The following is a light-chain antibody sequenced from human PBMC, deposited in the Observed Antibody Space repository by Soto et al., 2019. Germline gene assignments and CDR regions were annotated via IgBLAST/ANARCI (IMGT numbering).Light chain of an antibody. CDR2: EVS. Sequence: QSVLAQPASVSGSPGQSITISCTGTSSDVGAYDFVSWYQQHPDKAPKLMIFEVSNRPSGVSDRFSGSKSVNTATLTISGLQAEDEAVYSCSSYTPSSPRVFGTGTKVTVL. V-gene: IGLV2-14*03. J-gene: IGLJ1*01. CDR3: SSYTPSSPRV. CDR1: SSDVGAYDF.